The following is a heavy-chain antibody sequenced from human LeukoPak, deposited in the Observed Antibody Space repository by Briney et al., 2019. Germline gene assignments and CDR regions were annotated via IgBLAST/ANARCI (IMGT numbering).Heavy chain of an antibody. CDR1: GFTFSSYS. CDR2: ISSSSSYI. CDR3: ARARRYYDSSGYPHFGY. V-gene: IGHV3-21*01. Sequence: KPGGSLRLSCAASGFTFSSYSMNWVRQAPGKGLEWVSSISSSSSYIYYADSVKGRFTISRDNAKNSLYLQMNSLRAEDTAVYYCARARRYYDSSGYPHFGYWGQGTLVTVSS. J-gene: IGHJ4*02. D-gene: IGHD3-22*01.